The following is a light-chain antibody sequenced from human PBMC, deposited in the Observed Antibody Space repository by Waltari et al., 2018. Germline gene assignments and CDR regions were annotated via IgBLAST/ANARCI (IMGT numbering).Light chain of an antibody. J-gene: IGKJ4*01. CDR1: QSVLSSYNNENY. CDR3: QQHYGAPLT. V-gene: IGKV4-1*01. Sequence: DIVITQSPVSLAVSLGERATINCKSSQSVLSSYNNENYLAWYQQKPGQPPKLLIYWASTRRSGVPDRFSGSGSATDFTLTITSLQAEDVAVYFCQQHYGAPLTFGGGTKVEI. CDR2: WAS.